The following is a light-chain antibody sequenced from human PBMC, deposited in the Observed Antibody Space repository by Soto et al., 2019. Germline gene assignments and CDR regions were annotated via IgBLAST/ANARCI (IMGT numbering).Light chain of an antibody. CDR3: QSYDSSLSGWV. Sequence: QSALTQPPSVSGAPGQRVTISCTGSSSNFGAGYDVHWYQQLPGTAPKLLIYANSNRPSGVPDRFSGSKSGTSSSLAITGLQAEDEADYYCQSYDSSLSGWVFGGGTQLTVL. V-gene: IGLV1-40*01. J-gene: IGLJ3*02. CDR1: SSNFGAGYD. CDR2: ANS.